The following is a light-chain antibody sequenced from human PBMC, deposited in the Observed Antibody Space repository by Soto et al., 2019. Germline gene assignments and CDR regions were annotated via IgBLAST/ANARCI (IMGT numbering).Light chain of an antibody. CDR1: QSVSSY. CDR2: DAS. CDR3: QQRPSWPLT. J-gene: IGKJ4*01. Sequence: EIVLTQSPATLSLSPGERATLSCRASQSVSSYLAWYQQKPGQAPRLLIYDASSRATGIPARFSGSGSGTDFTLTISSLEPEDFAVYYCQQRPSWPLTFGAGTKVEIK. V-gene: IGKV3-11*01.